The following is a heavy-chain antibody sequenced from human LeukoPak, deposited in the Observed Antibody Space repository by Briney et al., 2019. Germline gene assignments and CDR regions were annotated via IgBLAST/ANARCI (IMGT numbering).Heavy chain of an antibody. CDR3: ARGYYDSSGPIDY. CDR2: IYYSGST. CDR1: GGSISSYY. D-gene: IGHD3-22*01. V-gene: IGHV4-59*01. J-gene: IGHJ4*02. Sequence: SETLSLNWTVSGGSISSYYWSWFRQPPGQGLGWIGYIYYSGSTNYNPSLKSRVTISVDTSKNQFSLKLSSVTAADTAVYYCARGYYDSSGPIDYWGQGTLVTVSS.